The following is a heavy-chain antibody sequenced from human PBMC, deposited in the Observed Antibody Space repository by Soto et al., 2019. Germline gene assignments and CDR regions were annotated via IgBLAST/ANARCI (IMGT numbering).Heavy chain of an antibody. CDR3: ARAEGLTMVRGVIIIHGAFDI. Sequence: ASVKVSCKASEGTFSSYAISWVRQAPGQGLEWMGGIIPIFGTANYAQKFQGRVTITADESTSTAYMELSSLRSEDTAVYYCARAEGLTMVRGVIIIHGAFDIWGQGTMVTVSS. V-gene: IGHV1-69*13. CDR2: IIPIFGTA. D-gene: IGHD3-10*01. J-gene: IGHJ3*02. CDR1: EGTFSSYA.